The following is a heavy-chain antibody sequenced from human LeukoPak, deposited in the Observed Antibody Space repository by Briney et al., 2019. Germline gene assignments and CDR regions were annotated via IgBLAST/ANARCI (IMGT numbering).Heavy chain of an antibody. Sequence: PSETLSLTCIVSGVSISDYYWSWIRQSPGKGLEWIGFINYNGITNYNPSLKSRVTISVDTSKSQFSLKLSSVTAADTAVYYCARRSYRPLQSDWFDPWGQGTLVTVSS. V-gene: IGHV4-59*08. CDR2: INYNGIT. CDR3: ARRSYRPLQSDWFDP. J-gene: IGHJ5*02. CDR1: GVSISDYY.